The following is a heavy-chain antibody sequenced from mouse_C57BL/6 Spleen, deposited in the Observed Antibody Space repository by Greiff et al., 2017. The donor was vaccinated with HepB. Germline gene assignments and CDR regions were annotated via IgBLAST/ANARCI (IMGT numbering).Heavy chain of an antibody. J-gene: IGHJ2*01. V-gene: IGHV7-3*01. CDR3: ARSYYYGSTDFDY. CDR1: GFTFTDYY. CDR2: IRNKANGYTT. D-gene: IGHD1-1*01. Sequence: EVQGVESGGGLVQPGGSLSLSCAASGFTFTDYYMSWVRQPPGKALEWLGFIRNKANGYTTEYSASVKGRFTISRDNSQSILYLQMNALRAEDSATYYCARSYYYGSTDFDYWGQGTTLTVSS.